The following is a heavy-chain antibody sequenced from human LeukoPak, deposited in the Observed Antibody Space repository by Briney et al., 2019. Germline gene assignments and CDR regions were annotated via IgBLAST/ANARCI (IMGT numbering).Heavy chain of an antibody. CDR1: GGSLSGYY. J-gene: IGHJ5*02. D-gene: IGHD4-17*01. CDR2: INYTGGT. CDR3: ARVLTVTRRLGRQGRFDP. Sequence: SETLSLTCAVHGGSLSGYYWSWIRQSPGKGLEWIGEINYTGGTNYNPSLGSRVTISVDTSTNQLSLNLTSVTAADTAVYFCARVLTVTRRLGRQGRFDPGGQGTLVTVSS. V-gene: IGHV4-34*01.